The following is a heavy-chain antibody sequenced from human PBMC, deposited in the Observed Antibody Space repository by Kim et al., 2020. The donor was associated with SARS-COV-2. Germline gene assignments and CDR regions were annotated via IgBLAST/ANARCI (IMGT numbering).Heavy chain of an antibody. J-gene: IGHJ4*02. CDR3: AREEGGDGYNHFDY. V-gene: IGHV4-59*01. Sequence: NPALKSRVAISVDTSNNQFSLKLRSATAADTAIYYCAREEGGDGYNHFDYWGQGTLVTVSS. D-gene: IGHD1-1*01.